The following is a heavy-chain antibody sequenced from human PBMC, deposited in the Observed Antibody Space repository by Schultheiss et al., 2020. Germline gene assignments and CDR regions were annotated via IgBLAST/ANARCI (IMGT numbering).Heavy chain of an antibody. CDR3: AREVVLITAFDY. D-gene: IGHD2-8*01. CDR1: GFTFSNYW. Sequence: GGSLRLSCAASGFTFSNYWMHWVRQAPGKGLEWVSSISSSSSYIYYADSVKGRFTISRDNAKNSLYLQMNSLRAEDTAVYYCAREVVLITAFDYWGQGTLVTVSS. V-gene: IGHV3-21*01. J-gene: IGHJ4*02. CDR2: ISSSSSYI.